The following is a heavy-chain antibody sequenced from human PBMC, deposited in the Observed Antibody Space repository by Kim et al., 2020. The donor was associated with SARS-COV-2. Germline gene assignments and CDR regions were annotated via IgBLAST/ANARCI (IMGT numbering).Heavy chain of an antibody. CDR3: ARGWGSYRVVVVPAAIFDY. Sequence: SETLSLTCAVYGGSFSGYYWSWIRQPPGKGLEWIGEINHSGSTNYNPSLKSRVTISVDTSKNQFSLKLSSVTAADTAVYYCARGWGSYRVVVVPAAIFDYWGQGTLVTVSS. CDR1: GGSFSGYY. V-gene: IGHV4-34*01. D-gene: IGHD2-2*01. J-gene: IGHJ4*02. CDR2: INHSGST.